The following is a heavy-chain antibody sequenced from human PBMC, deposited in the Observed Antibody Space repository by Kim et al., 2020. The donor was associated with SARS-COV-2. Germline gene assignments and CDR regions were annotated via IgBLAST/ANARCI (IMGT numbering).Heavy chain of an antibody. CDR3: VKGGSGGSSSWYQYFDY. D-gene: IGHD6-13*01. V-gene: IGHV3-64D*06. J-gene: IGHJ4*02. Sequence: KGRFTISRDNSKNQLYLQMSIVGAEDTAVYYCVKGGSGGSSSWYQYFDYWGQGTLVTVSS.